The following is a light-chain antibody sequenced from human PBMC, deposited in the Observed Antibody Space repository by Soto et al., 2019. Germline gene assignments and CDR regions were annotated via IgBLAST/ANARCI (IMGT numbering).Light chain of an antibody. CDR3: RQYTNRTPFT. J-gene: IGKJ5*01. CDR2: AAS. Sequence: EVVLTQSPATPAVSPGERATLSCSASHRIGRNLSWFRKKVGHAPSLLIYAASTRATGVPARFSGSGCWRDFSLTITSRQSKEDSAYYCRQYTNRTPFTFGQGTRLEI. V-gene: IGKV3-15*01. CDR1: HRIGRN.